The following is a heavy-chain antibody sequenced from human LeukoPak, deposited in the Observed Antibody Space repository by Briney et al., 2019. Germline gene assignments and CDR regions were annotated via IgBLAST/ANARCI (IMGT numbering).Heavy chain of an antibody. Sequence: GGSLRLSCAASGLTFSSYGMHWVRQAPGKGLEWVAVISYDGSNKYYADSVKGRFTISRDNSKNTLYLQMNSLRAEDTAVYYCARGSFGGAGYWGQGTLVTVSS. CDR1: GLTFSSYG. V-gene: IGHV3-30*03. CDR2: ISYDGSNK. D-gene: IGHD3-16*01. CDR3: ARGSFGGAGY. J-gene: IGHJ4*02.